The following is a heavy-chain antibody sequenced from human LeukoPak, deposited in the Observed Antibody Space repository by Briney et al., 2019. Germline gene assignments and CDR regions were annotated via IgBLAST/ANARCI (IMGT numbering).Heavy chain of an antibody. CDR2: ISAYNGNT. CDR1: GYTFTSYG. D-gene: IGHD6-13*01. Sequence: GASVKVSCKASGYTFTSYGISWVRQAPGQGLEWMGWISAYNGNTNYAQKLQGRVTMTTDTSTSTAYMELRSLRSDDTAVYYCARKSSSSWSYAFDIWGQGTMVTVSS. CDR3: ARKSSSSWSYAFDI. V-gene: IGHV1-18*01. J-gene: IGHJ3*02.